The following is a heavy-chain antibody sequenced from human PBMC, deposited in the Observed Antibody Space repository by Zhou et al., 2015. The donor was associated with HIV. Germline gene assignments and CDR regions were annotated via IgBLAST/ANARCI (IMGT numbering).Heavy chain of an antibody. Sequence: QVQLVQSGAEVKRPGASVEVSCTASGYTFTSYDVNWVRQAPGQGLEWMGGITPVLGTVKYAQKFQGRVTMTADRSTSTAYLDLRSLRSEDTAVYYCARDRGGATRPDWRYFDLWGRGTLVTVSS. CDR2: ITPVLGTV. D-gene: IGHD1-26*01. CDR3: ARDRGGATRPDWRYFDL. V-gene: IGHV1-69*06. J-gene: IGHJ2*01. CDR1: GYTFTSYD.